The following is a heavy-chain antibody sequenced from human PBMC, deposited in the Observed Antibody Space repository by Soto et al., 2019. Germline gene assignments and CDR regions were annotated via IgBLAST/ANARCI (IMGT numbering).Heavy chain of an antibody. CDR3: AREGKRYGDYGGIDY. CDR2: IYYSGST. CDR1: GGSISSGDYY. V-gene: IGHV4-30-4*01. J-gene: IGHJ4*02. Sequence: QVQLQESGPGLVKPSQTLSLTCTVSGGSISSGDYYWSWIRQPPGKGLEWIGYIYYSGSTYYNPSPMRRVTSXXDXSXLQFSLKLSSVPAAATAVYYCAREGKRYGDYGGIDYWGQGTLVTVSS. D-gene: IGHD4-17*01.